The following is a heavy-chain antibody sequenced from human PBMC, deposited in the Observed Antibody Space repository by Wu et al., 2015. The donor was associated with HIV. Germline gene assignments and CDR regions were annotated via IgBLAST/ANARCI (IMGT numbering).Heavy chain of an antibody. CDR3: ARQSSSWEGAPFDY. CDR2: IYYSGST. CDR1: GGSISSYY. J-gene: IGHJ4*02. Sequence: QVQLQESGPGLVKPLETLSLTCTVSGGSISSYYWSWIRQPPGKGLEWIGYIYYSGSTNYNPSLKSRVTISVDTSKNQFSLKLSSVTAADTAVYYCARQSSSWEGAPFDYWGQGTLVTVSS. V-gene: IGHV4-59*08. D-gene: IGHD6-13*01.